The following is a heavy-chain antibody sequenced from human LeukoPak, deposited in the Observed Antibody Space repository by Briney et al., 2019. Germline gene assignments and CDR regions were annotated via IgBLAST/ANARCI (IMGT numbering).Heavy chain of an antibody. CDR1: GFAFSIYT. Sequence: PGGSLRLSCAASGFAFSIYTMHWVRQAPGKGLEWAATISYDGRNKYYADSVKGRFTISRDNSKNTLYLQMNSLRAEDTAVYYCAKGGTYGDYPYYFDYWGQGTLVTVSS. V-gene: IGHV3-30*04. CDR3: AKGGTYGDYPYYFDY. CDR2: ISYDGRNK. D-gene: IGHD4-17*01. J-gene: IGHJ4*02.